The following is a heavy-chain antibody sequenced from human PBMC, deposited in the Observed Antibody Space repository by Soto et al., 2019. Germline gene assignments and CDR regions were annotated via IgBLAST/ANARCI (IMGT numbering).Heavy chain of an antibody. CDR2: ISGSGGST. J-gene: IGHJ4*02. V-gene: IGHV3-23*01. CDR3: AKGLLWFGELLGPFDY. CDR1: GFTFSSYA. D-gene: IGHD3-10*01. Sequence: GGSLRLSCAASGFTFSSYAMSWVRQAPGKGLEWVSAISGSGGSTYYADSVKGRFTISRDNSKNTLYLQMNSLRAEDTAVYYCAKGLLWFGELLGPFDYWGQGTLVTVSS.